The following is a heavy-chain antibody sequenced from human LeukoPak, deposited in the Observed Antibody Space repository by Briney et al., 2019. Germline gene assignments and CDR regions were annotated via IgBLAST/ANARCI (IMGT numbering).Heavy chain of an antibody. D-gene: IGHD3-22*01. CDR3: ARGPFFDTMIVLFDP. V-gene: IGHV4-34*01. CDR1: GGSISSGGYS. J-gene: IGHJ5*02. CDR2: INHSGST. Sequence: SETLSLTCAVSGGSISSGGYSWSWIRQPPGKGLEWIGEINHSGSTNYNPSLKSRVTISVDTSKNQFSLKLGSVTAADTAVYYCARGPFFDTMIVLFDPWGQGTLVTVSS.